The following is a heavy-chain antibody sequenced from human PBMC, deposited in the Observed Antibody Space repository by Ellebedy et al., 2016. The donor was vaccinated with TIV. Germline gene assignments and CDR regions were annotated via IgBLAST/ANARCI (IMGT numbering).Heavy chain of an antibody. J-gene: IGHJ4*02. CDR3: AKLARQLDY. CDR2: LTRSGDNT. CDR1: GFTFSSYG. V-gene: IGHV3-23*01. Sequence: GESLKISXAASGFTFSSYGMSWVRQAPGKGLEWVSTLTRSGDNTYYADSVEGRFTISRDNAKNSLYLQMNSLRAEDTAVYYCAKLARQLDYWGQGTLVTVSS.